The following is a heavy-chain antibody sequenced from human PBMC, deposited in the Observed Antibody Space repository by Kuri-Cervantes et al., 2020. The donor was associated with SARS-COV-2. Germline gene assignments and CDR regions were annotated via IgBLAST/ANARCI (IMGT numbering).Heavy chain of an antibody. V-gene: IGHV3-30*03. CDR2: ISYDGSNK. J-gene: IGHJ4*02. D-gene: IGHD3-9*01. CDR3: ARDFKIFLGPFDY. Sequence: GGSLRLSCAASRFTVSSNYMSWVRQAPGKGLEWVALISYDGSNKFYADSVKGRFTISRDNSKNTLYLQMNSLRAEDTAVYYCARDFKIFLGPFDYWGQGTLVTVSS. CDR1: RFTVSSNY.